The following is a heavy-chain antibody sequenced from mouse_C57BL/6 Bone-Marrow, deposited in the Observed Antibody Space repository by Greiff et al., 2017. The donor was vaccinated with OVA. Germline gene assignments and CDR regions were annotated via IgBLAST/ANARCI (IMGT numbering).Heavy chain of an antibody. D-gene: IGHD1-1*01. CDR2: IDPETGGT. CDR3: TGSGLTFMSC. Sequence: VQLQQSGAALVRPGASVTLSCKASGFTFTDYEMPWVTQTPVHGLEWIGVIDPETGGTAYHQKLTGKAILTADKSSSPAYMELRSLTSEDSAVYYCTGSGLTFMSCWGQGTSVTGTS. CDR1: GFTFTDYE. V-gene: IGHV1-15*01. J-gene: IGHJ4*01.